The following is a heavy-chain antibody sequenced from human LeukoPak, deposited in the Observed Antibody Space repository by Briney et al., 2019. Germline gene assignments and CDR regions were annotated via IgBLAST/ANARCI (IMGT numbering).Heavy chain of an antibody. CDR1: GFTFSAFA. V-gene: IGHV3-23*01. CDR2: ISGSGAGT. CDR3: AKGARDSGSYYSALHY. D-gene: IGHD3-10*01. J-gene: IGHJ4*02. Sequence: GGSLRLSCAASGFTFSAFAMSWVRQAPGKGLEWVSGISGSGAGTYYAVSVKGRFTISRDNSKNTLYVQMNSLRAEDTAVYYCAKGARDSGSYYSALHYWGQGTLVTVSS.